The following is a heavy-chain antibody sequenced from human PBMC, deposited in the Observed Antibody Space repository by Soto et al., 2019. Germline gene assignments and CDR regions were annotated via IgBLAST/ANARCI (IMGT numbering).Heavy chain of an antibody. Sequence: QVQLVQSGAEVKKPGASVKVSCKASGYTFTSYSISWVRQAPGQGLEWMGWISAYNGNTNYAQKLQGRVTMTTDTSTSTGYMELRSLRSDDTAVYYCASSFTSSQWRYGMDVWGQGTTVTVSS. CDR2: ISAYNGNT. D-gene: IGHD2-2*01. CDR3: ASSFTSSQWRYGMDV. V-gene: IGHV1-18*01. J-gene: IGHJ6*02. CDR1: GYTFTSYS.